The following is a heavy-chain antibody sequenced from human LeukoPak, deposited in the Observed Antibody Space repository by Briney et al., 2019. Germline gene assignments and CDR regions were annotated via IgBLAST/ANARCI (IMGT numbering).Heavy chain of an antibody. J-gene: IGHJ4*02. CDR1: GYSFTSYW. D-gene: IGHD3-16*02. CDR2: IYPGDSDT. V-gene: IGHV5-51*01. Sequence: GESLKISCKGSGYSFTSYWIGWVRQMPGKGLEWMGIIYPGDSDTRYRPSLQGQVTTSADKSISTAYLQWSSLKAADTAMYYCARVGPPSYYDCVWGSYPYDYWGQGTLVTVSS. CDR3: ARVGPPSYYDCVWGSYPYDY.